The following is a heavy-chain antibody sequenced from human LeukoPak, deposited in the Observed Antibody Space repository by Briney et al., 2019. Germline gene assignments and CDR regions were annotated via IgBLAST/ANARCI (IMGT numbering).Heavy chain of an antibody. J-gene: IGHJ6*03. CDR1: GFSFSNYW. CDR2: IKQDGGEK. CDR3: AKESLDYYYYYMDV. Sequence: GGSLRLSCAASGFSFSNYWMSWVRQAPGKGLVWVANIKQDGGEKYYVDSVKGRFTISRDNAKNSLYLQMNSLRAEDTAVYYCAKESLDYYYYYMDVWGKGTTVTVSS. V-gene: IGHV3-7*01.